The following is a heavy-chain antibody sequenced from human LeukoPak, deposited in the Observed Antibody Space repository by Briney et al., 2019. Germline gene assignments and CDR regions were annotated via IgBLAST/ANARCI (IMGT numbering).Heavy chain of an antibody. D-gene: IGHD7-27*01. J-gene: IGHJ4*02. CDR2: IYNDGTT. V-gene: IGHV3-53*01. CDR1: GFTVITSF. Sequence: GGSLRLSCAASGFTVITSFMSWVRQAPGKGLEWVTVIYNDGTTYYADSVKGRFTISRDNPKNTLYLQMNTLRAEDTAVYYCTKTGGPWDWGQGTQVTVSS. CDR3: TKTGGPWD.